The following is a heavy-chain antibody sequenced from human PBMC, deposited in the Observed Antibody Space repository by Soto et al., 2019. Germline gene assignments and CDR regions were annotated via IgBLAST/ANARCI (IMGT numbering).Heavy chain of an antibody. Sequence: GASVKVSCKASGYTFTGYYMHWVRQAPGQGLEWMGWINPNSGGTNYAQKFQGWVTMTRDTSISTAYMELSRLRSDDTAVYYCARVGGCSGGSCYPGYHYYYYMDVWGKGTTVTVSS. V-gene: IGHV1-2*04. D-gene: IGHD2-15*01. J-gene: IGHJ6*03. CDR1: GYTFTGYY. CDR2: INPNSGGT. CDR3: ARVGGCSGGSCYPGYHYYYYMDV.